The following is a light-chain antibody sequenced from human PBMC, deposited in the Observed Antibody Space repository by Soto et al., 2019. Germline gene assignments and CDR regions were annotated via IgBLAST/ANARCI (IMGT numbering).Light chain of an antibody. Sequence: EIVLTQSPGNLSLSPWERATLSCRASQSVDNYLVWYQQLPGQAPRLLIYDASNRATGIPARFSGSGSGTDFTLSISRLEPEDFAVYYCQHRSSWSITFGQGTRLEIK. CDR1: QSVDNY. J-gene: IGKJ5*01. CDR2: DAS. CDR3: QHRSSWSIT. V-gene: IGKV3-11*01.